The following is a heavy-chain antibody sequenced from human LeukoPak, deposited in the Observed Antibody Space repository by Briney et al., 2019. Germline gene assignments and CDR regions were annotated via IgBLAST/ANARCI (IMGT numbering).Heavy chain of an antibody. CDR2: ISYDGTNK. CDR1: GFTFSSYG. J-gene: IGHJ4*02. Sequence: GGSLRLSCAASGFTFSSYGMHWVRQAPGKGLEWVAVISYDGTNKYYADSVRGRFTIFRDNSKNTLYLQMNSLRVEDTAVYYCAKDLRAVAVYYFDNWGQGTLVTVSS. CDR3: AKDLRAVAVYYFDN. V-gene: IGHV3-30*18. D-gene: IGHD6-19*01.